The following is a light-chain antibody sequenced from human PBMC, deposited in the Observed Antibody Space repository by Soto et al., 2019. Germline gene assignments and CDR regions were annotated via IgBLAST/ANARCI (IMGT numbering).Light chain of an antibody. CDR2: EVN. CDR1: SSDVGGYNY. Sequence: QSVLTQPPSASGSPGQSVAISCTGTSSDVGGYNYVSWYQQHPGKVRKLMVYEVNKRPSGVPDRFSGSKSGNTASLTVSGLQAEDEADYYCTSYAGGNNVFGTGTKVTVL. CDR3: TSYAGGNNV. V-gene: IGLV2-8*01. J-gene: IGLJ1*01.